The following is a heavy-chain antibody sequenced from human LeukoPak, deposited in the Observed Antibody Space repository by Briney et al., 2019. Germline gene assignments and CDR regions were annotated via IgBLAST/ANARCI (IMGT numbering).Heavy chain of an antibody. CDR1: GFTVSSNY. CDR2: IYSGGST. Sequence: PGGSLRLSCAASGFTVSSNYMSWVRQAPGKGLEWVSVIYSGGSTYYADSVKGRFTISRDNSKNTLYLQMHSLRAEDTAVYYCARETIGYCSSTSCYYYYYMDVWGKGTTVTVSS. D-gene: IGHD2-2*01. CDR3: ARETIGYCSSTSCYYYYYMDV. J-gene: IGHJ6*03. V-gene: IGHV3-53*01.